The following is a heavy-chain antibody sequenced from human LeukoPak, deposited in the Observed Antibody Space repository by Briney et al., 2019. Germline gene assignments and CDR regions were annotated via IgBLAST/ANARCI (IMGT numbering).Heavy chain of an antibody. J-gene: IGHJ4*02. V-gene: IGHV4-30-4*08. CDR3: ARYTVTTLLDF. CDR1: GGSISGDDDY. Sequence: SETLSLTCSVSGGSISGDDDYWSWIRQPPGKGLEWIGYINHSGNTYYIPSLRSRGTISIDTSKNQFSLELSSVTAADTAVYYCARYTVTTLLDFWGQGPLVTVSS. CDR2: INHSGNT. D-gene: IGHD4-17*01.